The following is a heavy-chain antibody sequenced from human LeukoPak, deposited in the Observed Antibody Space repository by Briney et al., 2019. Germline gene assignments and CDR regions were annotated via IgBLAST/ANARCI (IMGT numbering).Heavy chain of an antibody. CDR2: ISGSGGST. J-gene: IGHJ4*02. CDR1: GFTFSSYA. V-gene: IGHV3-23*01. CDR3: AKDPFHPTSTYYYDSSGYYY. D-gene: IGHD3-22*01. Sequence: PGGSLRLSCAASGFTFSSYAMSWVRQAPGKGLEWVSAISGSGGSTYYADSVKGRFTISRDNSKNTLYLQMNSLRAEDTAVYYCAKDPFHPTSTYYYDSSGYYYWGQGTLVTVSS.